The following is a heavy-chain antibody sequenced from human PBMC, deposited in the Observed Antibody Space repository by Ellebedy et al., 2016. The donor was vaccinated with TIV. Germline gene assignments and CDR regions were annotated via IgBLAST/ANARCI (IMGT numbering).Heavy chain of an antibody. V-gene: IGHV4-59*01. J-gene: IGHJ3*02. D-gene: IGHD2-2*01. CDR2: IYYSGST. Sequence: SETLSLTXTVSGGSISSYYWSWIRQPPGKGLEWIGYIYYSGSTNYNPSLKSRVTISVDTSKNQFSLKLSSVTAADTAVYYCARWADIVVVPVDAFDIWGQGTMVTVSS. CDR1: GGSISSYY. CDR3: ARWADIVVVPVDAFDI.